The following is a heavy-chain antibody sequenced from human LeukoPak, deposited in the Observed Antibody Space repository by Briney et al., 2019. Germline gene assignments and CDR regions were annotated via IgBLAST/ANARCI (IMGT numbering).Heavy chain of an antibody. V-gene: IGHV3-21*01. CDR1: GFTFSSYS. D-gene: IGHD3-10*01. CDR2: ISSSSSYI. J-gene: IGHJ6*03. Sequence: GGSLRLSCAASGFTFSSYSMNWVRQAPGKGLEWVSSISSSSSYIYYADSVKGRFTISRDNAKNSLYLQMNSLRAEDTAVYYCARGVGYYGSGSYYKGGYMDVWGKGTTVTVSS. CDR3: ARGVGYYGSGSYYKGGYMDV.